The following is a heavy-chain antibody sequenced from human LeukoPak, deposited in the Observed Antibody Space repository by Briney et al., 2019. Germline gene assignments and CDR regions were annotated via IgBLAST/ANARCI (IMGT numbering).Heavy chain of an antibody. CDR3: ARYGGNAPYYFDY. Sequence: RGSLRLSCAASGFTVSSNDMSWVRQAPGKGLEWVSVIYSGGRTYYSDSVKGRFTISRDHSKKTLYLQMKSLKAENTAVYYCARYGGNAPYYFDYRGQGTLVSVCS. J-gene: IGHJ4*02. CDR2: IYSGGRT. CDR1: GFTVSSND. D-gene: IGHD4/OR15-4a*01. V-gene: IGHV3-53*01.